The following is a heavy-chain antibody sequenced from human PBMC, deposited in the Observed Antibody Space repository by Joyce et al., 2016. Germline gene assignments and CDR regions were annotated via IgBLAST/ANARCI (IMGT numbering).Heavy chain of an antibody. CDR1: GFTFSSYG. J-gene: IGHJ4*02. CDR2: IWDDGSNR. D-gene: IGHD2-2*01. CDR3: ARDFTRTRTWQPT. V-gene: IGHV3-33*01. Sequence: QVQLVQSGGGVVQPGRSLRLSCAASGFTFSSYGMHWVRQAPGKGLEWVALIWDDGSNREYADSGKGRFTISRDNSKNTVYLQMNSLRAEDTAVYYCARDFTRTRTWQPTWGQGALVTVSS.